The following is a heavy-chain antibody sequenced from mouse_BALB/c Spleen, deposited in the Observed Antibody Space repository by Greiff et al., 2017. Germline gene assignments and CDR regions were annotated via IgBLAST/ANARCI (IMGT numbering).Heavy chain of an antibody. CDR1: GYSFTSYW. Sequence: EVQLQQSGTVLARPGASVKMSCKASGYSFTSYWMHWVKQRPGQGLEWIGAIYPGNSDTSYNQKFKGKAKLTAVTSASTAYMELSSLTNEDSAVYYCTRVNDDYEEGSWFAYWGQGTLVTVSA. J-gene: IGHJ3*01. CDR2: IYPGNSDT. V-gene: IGHV1-5*01. D-gene: IGHD2-4*01. CDR3: TRVNDDYEEGSWFAY.